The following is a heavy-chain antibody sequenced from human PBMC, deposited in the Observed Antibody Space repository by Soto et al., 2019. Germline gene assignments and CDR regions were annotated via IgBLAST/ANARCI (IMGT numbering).Heavy chain of an antibody. Sequence: SETLSLTCTVSGGSISSYYWTWIRQPPGEGLEWIGYIYYSGSTNYNPSLKSRVTISVDTSKYQFSLKLSSVTAADTAVYYCARDKVRGDYYYIDVWGKGTTVTV. V-gene: IGHV4-59*01. CDR3: ARDKVRGDYYYIDV. D-gene: IGHD4-17*01. J-gene: IGHJ6*03. CDR1: GGSISSYY. CDR2: IYYSGST.